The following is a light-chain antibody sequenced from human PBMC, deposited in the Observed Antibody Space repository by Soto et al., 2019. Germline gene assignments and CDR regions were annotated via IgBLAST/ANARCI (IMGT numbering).Light chain of an antibody. Sequence: EIVLTQSPGTLSLSPGERATLSCRASQSVSSSYLAWYQERPGQAPRLLIYGASYRATGIPVRFSGSGSGTDFTLSISRLEPDDFAVYYCQHYGSSSWTFGQGTKVDIK. V-gene: IGKV3-20*01. CDR1: QSVSSSY. J-gene: IGKJ1*01. CDR2: GAS. CDR3: QHYGSSSWT.